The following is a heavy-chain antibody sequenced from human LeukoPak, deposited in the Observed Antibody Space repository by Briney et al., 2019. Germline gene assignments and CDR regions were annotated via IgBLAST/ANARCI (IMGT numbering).Heavy chain of an antibody. CDR3: AREAQLASFDY. V-gene: IGHV1-3*01. CDR2: INAGNGKT. Sequence: GASVKVSCKASQYAFTDYAVHWVRQAPGQRLEWMGWINAGNGKTKYAQKFQGRVTITADESTSTAYMELSSLRSEDTAVYYCAREAQLASFDYWGQGTLVTVSS. J-gene: IGHJ4*02. D-gene: IGHD6-13*01. CDR1: QYAFTDYA.